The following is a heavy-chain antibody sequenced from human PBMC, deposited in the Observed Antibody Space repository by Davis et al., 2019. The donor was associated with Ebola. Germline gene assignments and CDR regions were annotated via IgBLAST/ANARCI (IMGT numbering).Heavy chain of an antibody. Sequence: MPSETLSLTCAVYGGSFSGYYCTWIRQPPGKGLEWIGEINHGGSTNYNPSLKSRVTISVDTSKNQFSLKLSSVTAADTAVYYCARGVGAYYYMDVWGKGTTVTVSS. CDR2: INHGGST. V-gene: IGHV4-34*01. CDR3: ARGVGAYYYMDV. CDR1: GGSFSGYY. J-gene: IGHJ6*03.